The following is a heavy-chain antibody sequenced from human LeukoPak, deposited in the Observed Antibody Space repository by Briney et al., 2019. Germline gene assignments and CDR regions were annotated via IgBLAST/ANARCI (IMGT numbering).Heavy chain of an antibody. V-gene: IGHV4-61*01. CDR3: AREFWNYRSGNLQAFHI. CDR1: GGSISSSSYY. J-gene: IGHJ3*02. Sequence: SETLSLTCTISGGSISSSSYYWSWIRQPPGKGLEWIGYIYYSGSTNYNPSLKSRVTISVDTSKNQFSLKLSSVTAADPAVYYCAREFWNYRSGNLQAFHIWGQGTLVTVSS. CDR2: IYYSGST. D-gene: IGHD3-10*01.